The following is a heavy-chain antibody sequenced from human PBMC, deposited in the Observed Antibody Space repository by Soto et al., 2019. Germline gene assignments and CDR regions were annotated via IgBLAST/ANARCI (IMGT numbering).Heavy chain of an antibody. CDR1: GYTFTSYG. CDR3: ARDPEYSSSWYHYYYGMDD. CDR2: ISAYNGNT. D-gene: IGHD6-13*01. J-gene: IGHJ6*02. Sequence: QVQLVQSGAEVKKPGASVKVSCKASGYTFTSYGISWVRQAPGQGLEWMGWISAYNGNTNNAQKLQGRVTMTTDTATSTAYMELRSLRSDDTADYYCARDPEYSSSWYHYYYGMDDWGQGTTVTVSS. V-gene: IGHV1-18*01.